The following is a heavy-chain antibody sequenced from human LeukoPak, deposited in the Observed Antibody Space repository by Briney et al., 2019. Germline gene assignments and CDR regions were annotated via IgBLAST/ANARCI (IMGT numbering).Heavy chain of an antibody. CDR1: GYTFTSYY. D-gene: IGHD2-15*01. J-gene: IGHJ3*02. CDR3: ARPGGHDAFDI. CDR2: INPSGGST. Sequence: ASVKVSCKASGYTFTSYYMHWVRQAPGQGLEWMGIINPSGGSTSYAQKFQGRVTMTRDTSTSTVYMELSSLRSEDTAVFYCARPGGHDAFDIWGQGTMVTVSS. V-gene: IGHV1-46*01.